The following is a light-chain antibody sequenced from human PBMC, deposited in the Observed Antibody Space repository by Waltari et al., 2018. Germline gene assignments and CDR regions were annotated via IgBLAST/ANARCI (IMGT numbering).Light chain of an antibody. Sequence: EIVVTQSPATLSVSPGERATLSCRASQSVSSNLAWYQQKPGQAPRLLIYGASTRATGIPARFSGSGSGTEFTLTISSLQSEDFAVYYCQQYNNWPPKVTFGPGTKVDIK. CDR1: QSVSSN. V-gene: IGKV3-15*01. CDR2: GAS. J-gene: IGKJ3*01. CDR3: QQYNNWPPKVT.